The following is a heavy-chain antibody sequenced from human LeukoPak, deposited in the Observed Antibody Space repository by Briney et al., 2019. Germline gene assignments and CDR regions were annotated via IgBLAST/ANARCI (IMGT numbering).Heavy chain of an antibody. Sequence: SETLSLTCTVSGGSISSYYWSWIRQPPGKGLEWIGHIYNSGSTNYNPSLRSRVTISGDTSKNQFSLKVNSVTAADTAVYYCARGYRAPQTFYSYHYFDSWAQGILVTVSS. J-gene: IGHJ4*02. CDR1: GGSISSYY. V-gene: IGHV4-59*12. CDR2: IYNSGST. D-gene: IGHD5-18*01. CDR3: ARGYRAPQTFYSYHYFDS.